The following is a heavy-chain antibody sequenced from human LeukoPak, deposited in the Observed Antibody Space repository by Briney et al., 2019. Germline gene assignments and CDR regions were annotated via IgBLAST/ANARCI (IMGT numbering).Heavy chain of an antibody. J-gene: IGHJ4*02. CDR1: GFTFSSYG. V-gene: IGHV3-33*06. CDR2: IWYDGSNK. CDR3: AKTGGSYAFDY. Sequence: GGSLRLSCAASGFTFSSYGMHWVRQAPGKGLEWVAVIWYDGSNKYYADSVKGRFTISRDNSKNTLYLQMNSLRAEDTAVYYCAKTGGSYAFDYWGQGTLVIVSS. D-gene: IGHD1-26*01.